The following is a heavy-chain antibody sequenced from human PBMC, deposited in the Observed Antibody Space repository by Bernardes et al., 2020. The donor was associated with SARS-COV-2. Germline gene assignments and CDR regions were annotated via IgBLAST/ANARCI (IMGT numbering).Heavy chain of an antibody. V-gene: IGHV4-31*03. CDR1: GGSISSGGYY. Sequence: TLSLTCTVSGGSISSGGYYWSWIRQHPGKGLEWIGYIYYSGSTYYNPSLKSRVTISVDTSKNQFSLKLSSVTAADTAIYYCARPIKNWNYFGAFDIWGHGTVVTVSS. D-gene: IGHD1-7*01. J-gene: IGHJ3*02. CDR3: ARPIKNWNYFGAFDI. CDR2: IYYSGST.